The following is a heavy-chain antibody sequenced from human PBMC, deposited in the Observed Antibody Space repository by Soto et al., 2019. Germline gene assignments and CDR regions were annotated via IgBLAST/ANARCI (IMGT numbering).Heavy chain of an antibody. CDR2: IYYSGST. J-gene: IGHJ4*02. Sequence: SETLSLTCTVSGGSISSYYWSWIRQPPGKGLEWIGYIYYSGSTNYNPSLKSRVTISVDTSKNQFSLKLSSVTAADTAVYYCARFWDNWNYGYRYWGQGTLVTVSS. D-gene: IGHD1-7*01. V-gene: IGHV4-59*01. CDR1: GGSISSYY. CDR3: ARFWDNWNYGYRY.